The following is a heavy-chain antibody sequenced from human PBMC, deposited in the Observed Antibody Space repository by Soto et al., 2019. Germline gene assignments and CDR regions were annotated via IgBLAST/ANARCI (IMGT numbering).Heavy chain of an antibody. V-gene: IGHV3-74*01. Sequence: GGSLRLSCAASGFTFSSYWMHWVRQVPGKGLVWVSRIKTDGSSMNYADSVKGRFIISRDNAKNTLYLQMNSLRAEDTAVYYCGRGIRNYYGIDVWGQGTTVTVSS. D-gene: IGHD5-18*01. CDR1: GFTFSSYW. CDR2: IKTDGSSM. J-gene: IGHJ6*02. CDR3: GRGIRNYYGIDV.